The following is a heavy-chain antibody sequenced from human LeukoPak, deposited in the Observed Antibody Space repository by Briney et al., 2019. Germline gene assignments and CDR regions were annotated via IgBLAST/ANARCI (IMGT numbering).Heavy chain of an antibody. J-gene: IGHJ4*02. CDR1: GVPLSNYY. Sequence: SETLSLTCAVSGVPLSNYYWSWVRQSPSQGLEWIGEINHSGYTNYNPSLKSRVTMSIDTSKNQFSLKLTSVTAADAGVYYCTRAVAGHPDWGQGTLATVST. CDR3: TRAVAGHPD. CDR2: INHSGYT. D-gene: IGHD6-19*01. V-gene: IGHV4-34*01.